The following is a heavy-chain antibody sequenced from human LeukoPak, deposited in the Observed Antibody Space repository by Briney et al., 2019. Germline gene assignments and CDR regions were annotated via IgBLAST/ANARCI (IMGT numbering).Heavy chain of an antibody. V-gene: IGHV4-4*07. D-gene: IGHD3-16*01. CDR3: ARDLNDYYELDY. CDR1: VGSISSYY. J-gene: IGHJ4*02. Sequence: SETLSLTCTVSVGSISSYYWSWIRQPAGKGLEWIGRIYTSGSTNYNPSLKSRVTMSVDTSKNQFSLKVSSVTAADTAVYYCARDLNDYYELDYWGQGTLVTVSS. CDR2: IYTSGST.